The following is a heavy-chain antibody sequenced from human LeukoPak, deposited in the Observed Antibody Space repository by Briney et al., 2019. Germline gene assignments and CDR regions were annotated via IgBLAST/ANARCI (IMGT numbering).Heavy chain of an antibody. D-gene: IGHD3-22*01. CDR1: GGSISSSNW. J-gene: IGHJ4*02. V-gene: IGHV4-4*02. Sequence: SETLSLTCAVSGGSISSSNWWSGVRPPPGKGLEWIGEIYHSGSTNYNPSLKSRVTISVDTSKNQFSLKLSSVTAADTAVYYCAGETMYDSSGYYVDYWGQGTLVTVSS. CDR3: AGETMYDSSGYYVDY. CDR2: IYHSGST.